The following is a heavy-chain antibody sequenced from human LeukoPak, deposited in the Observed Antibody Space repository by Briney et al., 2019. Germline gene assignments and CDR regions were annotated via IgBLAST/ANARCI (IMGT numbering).Heavy chain of an antibody. V-gene: IGHV3-66*01. D-gene: IGHD1-14*01. CDR3: ATDHRNLDAFDI. Sequence: GGSLRLSCAASGLSVSTNSMSWVRQAPGKGLEWVSVIYSGDSTYHGDSVKGRFTISSDKSKNTVYLQMNSLRAEDTAVYYCATDHRNLDAFDIWGQGTMVTVSS. J-gene: IGHJ3*02. CDR1: GLSVSTNS. CDR2: IYSGDST.